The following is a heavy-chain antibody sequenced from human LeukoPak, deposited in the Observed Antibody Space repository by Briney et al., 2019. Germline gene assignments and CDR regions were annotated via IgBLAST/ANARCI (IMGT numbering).Heavy chain of an antibody. Sequence: SETLSLTCAVYGGSFSGYYWSWIRQPPGKGLEWIGEINHSGSTNYNPSLKSRVTISVDTSKNQFSLKLSSVTAADTAVYYCARGVGPTTAQSTFDYRGQGALVTVSS. CDR1: GGSFSGYY. J-gene: IGHJ4*02. CDR2: INHSGST. CDR3: ARGVGPTTAQSTFDY. D-gene: IGHD1-26*01. V-gene: IGHV4-34*01.